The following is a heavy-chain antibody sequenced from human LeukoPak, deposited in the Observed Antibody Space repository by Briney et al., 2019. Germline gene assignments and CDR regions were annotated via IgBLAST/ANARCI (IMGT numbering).Heavy chain of an antibody. CDR3: ARDAGGGFDY. CDR1: GYSISSGYY. CDR2: IYYSGST. V-gene: IGHV4-61*01. J-gene: IGHJ4*02. D-gene: IGHD3-16*01. Sequence: SETLSLTCTVSGYSISSGYYWSWIRQPPGKGLEWIGYIYYSGSTNYNPSLKSRVTISVDTSKNQFSLKLSSVTAADTAVYYCARDAGGGFDYWGQGTLVTVSS.